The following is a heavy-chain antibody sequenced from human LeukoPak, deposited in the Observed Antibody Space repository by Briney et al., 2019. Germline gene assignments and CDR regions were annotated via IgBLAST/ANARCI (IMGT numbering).Heavy chain of an antibody. J-gene: IGHJ4*02. CDR2: IKSDGSTT. V-gene: IGHV3-74*01. Sequence: GGSLRLSCAASGFTFSSYWMHWVRQAPGKGLVWVSRIKSDGSTTTYADSVKGRFTISRDNAKNTLYLQMNSLRAEDTAVYYCAKDSPSRTATTEVPVDYWGQGTLVTVSS. CDR3: AKDSPSRTATTEVPVDY. CDR1: GFTFSSYW. D-gene: IGHD5-24*01.